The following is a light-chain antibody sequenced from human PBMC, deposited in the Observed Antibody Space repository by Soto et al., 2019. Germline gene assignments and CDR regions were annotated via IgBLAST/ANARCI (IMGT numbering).Light chain of an antibody. V-gene: IGLV2-14*03. CDR2: EVI. J-gene: IGLJ2*01. CDR3: SSYTASSTLVV. CDR1: SSDVGAYNY. Sequence: QSALTQPASVSGSPGQSITISCTGTSSDVGAYNYVSWYQQLPGKAPKLMIYEVINRPSGVSSRFSGSKSGNTASLTISGLQAEDEADYYCSSYTASSTLVVFGGGTQLTVL.